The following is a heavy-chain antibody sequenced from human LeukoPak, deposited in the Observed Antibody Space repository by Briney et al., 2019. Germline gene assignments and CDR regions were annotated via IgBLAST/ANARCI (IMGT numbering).Heavy chain of an antibody. CDR2: ISGGGGRT. V-gene: IGHV3-23*01. CDR3: AKRGVVIRVVLVGFHKEAYYFDS. Sequence: GGSLRLSCAASGFTFGDYGMSWVRQAPGKGLEWVAGISGGGGRTNYADSVKGRFTISRDSPKNTLYLQMNSLRAEDTAVYFCAKRGVVIRVVLVGFHKEAYYFDSWGQGALVTVSS. D-gene: IGHD3-10*01. J-gene: IGHJ4*02. CDR1: GFTFGDYG.